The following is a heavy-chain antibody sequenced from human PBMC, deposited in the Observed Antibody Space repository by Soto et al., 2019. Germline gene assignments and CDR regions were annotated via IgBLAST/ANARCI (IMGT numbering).Heavy chain of an antibody. D-gene: IGHD3-22*01. V-gene: IGHV1-2*04. CDR2: INPNSGGT. CDR3: ARDPLDYYDSSGPRVYYYGMDV. Sequence: ASVKVSCKASGYTSTGYYMHWVRQAPGQGLEWMGWINPNSGGTNYAQKFQGWVTMTRDTSISTAYMELSRLRSDDTAVYYCARDPLDYYDSSGPRVYYYGMDVWGQGTTVTVSS. CDR1: GYTSTGYY. J-gene: IGHJ6*02.